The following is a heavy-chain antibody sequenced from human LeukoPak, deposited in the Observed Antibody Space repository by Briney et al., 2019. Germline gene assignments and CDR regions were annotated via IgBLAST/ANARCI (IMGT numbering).Heavy chain of an antibody. CDR1: GFTFSSYG. V-gene: IGHV3-30*18. Sequence: PGGSLRLSCAASGFTFSSYGMHWVCQAPGKGLEWVAVISYDGSNKYYADSVKGRFTISRDNSKNTLYLQMNSLRAEGTAVYYCAKLTTGTTPIDYWGQGTLVTVSS. CDR2: ISYDGSNK. CDR3: AKLTTGTTPIDY. D-gene: IGHD1-1*01. J-gene: IGHJ4*02.